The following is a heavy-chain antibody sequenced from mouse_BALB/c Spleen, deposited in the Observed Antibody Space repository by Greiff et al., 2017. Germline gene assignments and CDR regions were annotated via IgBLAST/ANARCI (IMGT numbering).Heavy chain of an antibody. Sequence: VQLQQSGAGLVKPGASVKLSCKASGYTFTEYIIHWVKQRSGQGLEWIGWFYPGSGSIKYNEKFKDKATVTADKSSSTVYMELSRLTSEDSAVYFCARHGYYDYDDGYAMDYWGQGTSVTVSS. J-gene: IGHJ4*01. D-gene: IGHD2-4*01. CDR2: FYPGSGSI. V-gene: IGHV1-62-2*01. CDR1: GYTFTEYI. CDR3: ARHGYYDYDDGYAMDY.